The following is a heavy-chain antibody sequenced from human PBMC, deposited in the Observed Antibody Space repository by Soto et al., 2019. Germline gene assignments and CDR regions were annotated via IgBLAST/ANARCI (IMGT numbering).Heavy chain of an antibody. V-gene: IGHV4-4*07. D-gene: IGHD1-1*01. CDR3: ASVSPRRGNAFDY. CDR2: IYTSGST. Sequence: QVQLQESGPGLVKPSETLSLTCTVSGGSISSYYWSWIRQPAGKGLEWIGRIYTSGSTNYNHSLKSQVTMSVDTSKNQFSLKLSSVTAADTAVYYCASVSPRRGNAFDYWGQGTLVTVSS. J-gene: IGHJ4*02. CDR1: GGSISSYY.